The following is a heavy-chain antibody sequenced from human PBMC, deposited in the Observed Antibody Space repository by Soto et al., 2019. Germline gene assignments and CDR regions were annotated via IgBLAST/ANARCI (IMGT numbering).Heavy chain of an antibody. D-gene: IGHD2-2*01. J-gene: IGHJ6*02. CDR1: GGSISSISGLS. V-gene: IGHV4-4*07. CDR3: ARSRGYCSSTSYKYAMDV. Sequence: SETLSLTCSVSGGSISSISGLSWTWIRQPAGKGLEWIGHRYTSGDINYNLSLKSRVTMSLDISKNQFSLKLSPVTAADTGVYYCARSRGYCSSTSYKYAMDVWGQGTAVTVSS. CDR2: RYTSGDI.